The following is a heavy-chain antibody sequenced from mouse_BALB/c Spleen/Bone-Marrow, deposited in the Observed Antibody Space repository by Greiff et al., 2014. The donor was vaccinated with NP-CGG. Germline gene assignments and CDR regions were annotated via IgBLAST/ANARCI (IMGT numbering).Heavy chain of an antibody. V-gene: IGHV1S137*01. CDR1: GYTFTDYA. CDR2: ISGYYGDA. Sequence: QLQQSGAELVRPGVSVKISCKGSGYTFTDYAIHWVKQGHAKSLEXIGLISGYYGDAIYNQKFKGKATMTVDKSSSTAYMDLARLTSEDSAIYYCVRSGKVRNAMDYWGQGTSVTVSS. CDR3: VRSGKVRNAMDY. J-gene: IGHJ4*01. D-gene: IGHD2-14*01.